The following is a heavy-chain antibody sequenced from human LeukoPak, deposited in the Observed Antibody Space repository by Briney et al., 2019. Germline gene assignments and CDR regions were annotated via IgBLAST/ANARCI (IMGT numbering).Heavy chain of an antibody. V-gene: IGHV3-53*04. J-gene: IGHJ3*01. CDR3: AKAPRILDAFDV. Sequence: GGSLRLSCAASGFTFSSYAMSWVRQAPGKGLEWVSLIYSSGRTYYIDSVRGRFTISRHTSKNTLYLQMDSLTTEDTAVYYCAKAPRILDAFDVWGHGTMVTVSS. D-gene: IGHD2/OR15-2a*01. CDR2: IYSSGRT. CDR1: GFTFSSYA.